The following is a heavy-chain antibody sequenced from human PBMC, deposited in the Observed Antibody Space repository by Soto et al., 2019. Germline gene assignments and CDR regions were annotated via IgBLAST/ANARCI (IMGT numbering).Heavy chain of an antibody. V-gene: IGHV4-59*01. Sequence: SETLSLTCTVSGGSISSYYWSWIRQPPGKGLEWIGYIYYSGSTNYNPSLKSRVTISVDTSKNQFSLKLSSVTAADTALYYCARDLYSGYDTNWFDPWGQGTLVTVSS. CDR1: GGSISSYY. J-gene: IGHJ5*02. D-gene: IGHD5-12*01. CDR3: ARDLYSGYDTNWFDP. CDR2: IYYSGST.